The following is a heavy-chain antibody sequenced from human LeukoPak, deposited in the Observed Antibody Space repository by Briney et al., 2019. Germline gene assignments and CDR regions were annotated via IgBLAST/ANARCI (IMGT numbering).Heavy chain of an antibody. Sequence: SETLSLTCTVSGGSISSSSYYWGWIRQPPGKGLEWIGSIYYSGSTYYNPSLKSRVTISVDTSKNQFSLNLTSVTAADTAMYYCARDAHYYGVDYWGQGTLVTVSS. CDR2: IYYSGST. J-gene: IGHJ4*02. V-gene: IGHV4-39*07. D-gene: IGHD3-10*01. CDR1: GGSISSSSYY. CDR3: ARDAHYYGVDY.